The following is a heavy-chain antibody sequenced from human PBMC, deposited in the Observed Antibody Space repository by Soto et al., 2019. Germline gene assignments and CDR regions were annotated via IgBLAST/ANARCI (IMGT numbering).Heavy chain of an antibody. D-gene: IGHD1-26*01. J-gene: IGHJ4*02. Sequence: GVSLRLSCVFSGFTFSTYTMNWVRQAPGKGLEWVSSINGRSNYVYYADSVKGRFTISRDNAKNSLYLQMNRLRAEDTAIYYFGREDGRVRSFSELVNWGPGALLTVSS. CDR2: INGRSNYV. CDR1: GFTFSTYT. CDR3: GREDGRVRSFSELVN. V-gene: IGHV3-21*01.